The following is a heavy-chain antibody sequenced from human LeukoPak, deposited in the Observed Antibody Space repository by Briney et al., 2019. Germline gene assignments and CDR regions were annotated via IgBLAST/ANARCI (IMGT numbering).Heavy chain of an antibody. D-gene: IGHD3-10*01. V-gene: IGHV4-34*01. Sequence: KPSETLSLTCAVYGGSFSGYYWSWIRQPPGKGLEWIGEINHSGSTNYNPSLKSRVTISVDTSKNQFSLKLSSVTAADTAVYYCARGRLWFGEGSAFDIWGQGTMVTVSS. CDR1: GGSFSGYY. CDR2: INHSGST. J-gene: IGHJ3*02. CDR3: ARGRLWFGEGSAFDI.